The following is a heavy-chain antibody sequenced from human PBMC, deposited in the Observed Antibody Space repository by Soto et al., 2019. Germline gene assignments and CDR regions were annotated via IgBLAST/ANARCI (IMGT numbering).Heavy chain of an antibody. Sequence: GASVKVSCKVSGYTLTELSMHWVRQAPGKGLEWMGGFDPEDGETIYAQKFQGRVTMTEDTSTDTAYMELSSLRSEDTAVYYCATYQRGMATTTFDYWGQGTLVTVSS. V-gene: IGHV1-24*01. CDR1: GYTLTELS. CDR2: FDPEDGET. CDR3: ATYQRGMATTTFDY. D-gene: IGHD5-12*01. J-gene: IGHJ4*02.